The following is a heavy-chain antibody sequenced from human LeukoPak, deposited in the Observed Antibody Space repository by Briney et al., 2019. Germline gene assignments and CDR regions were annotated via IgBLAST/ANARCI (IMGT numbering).Heavy chain of an antibody. CDR2: INPDSDDT. Sequence: ASVKVSCKASGYTFSSFHINWLRQATGQGLEWMGWINPDSDDTGYAQKFPGRVTMTRDTSTNTAYMELNSLTSEDTAVYYCAVRGRNYIYDFWGQGTLVTVSS. CDR1: GYTFSSFH. CDR3: AVRGRNYIYDF. J-gene: IGHJ4*02. D-gene: IGHD1-26*01. V-gene: IGHV1-8*01.